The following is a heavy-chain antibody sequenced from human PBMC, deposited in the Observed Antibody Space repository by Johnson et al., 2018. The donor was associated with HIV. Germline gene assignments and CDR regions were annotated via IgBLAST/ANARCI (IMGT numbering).Heavy chain of an antibody. D-gene: IGHD5-24*01. CDR3: AKDGRDDLRAFDI. Sequence: EVQLVESGGGLIQPGGSLRLSCAASGFTVSSNYMSWVRQAPGKGLEWVSAISGSGGSTYYADSVKGRFTISRDNSKNTLYLQMNGLGPEDTAVYYCAKDGRDDLRAFDIWGQGTMVTVSS. CDR2: SGSGGST. J-gene: IGHJ3*02. CDR1: GFTVSSNY. V-gene: IGHV3-66*03.